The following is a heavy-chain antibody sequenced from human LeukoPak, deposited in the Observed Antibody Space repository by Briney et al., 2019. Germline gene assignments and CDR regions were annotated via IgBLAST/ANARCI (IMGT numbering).Heavy chain of an antibody. CDR3: AKHYYGSGSQKYYFDY. D-gene: IGHD3-10*01. CDR1: GFTFSSYA. Sequence: GGSLRLSCAASGFTFSSYAMSWVRQAPGKGLDWVSAISGSGGSTYYADSVKGRFTISRDNSKNTLYLQMNSLRPEDTAVYYCAKHYYGSGSQKYYFDYWGQGTLVTVSS. CDR2: ISGSGGST. J-gene: IGHJ4*02. V-gene: IGHV3-23*01.